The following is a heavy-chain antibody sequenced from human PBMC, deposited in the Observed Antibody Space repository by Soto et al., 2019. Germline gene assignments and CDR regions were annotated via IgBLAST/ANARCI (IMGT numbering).Heavy chain of an antibody. V-gene: IGHV3-30-3*01. Sequence: WVAVISYDGSNKYYADSVKGRFTISRDNSKNTLYLQMNSLRAEDTAVYYCASGETAAGDYWGQGTLVTVSS. CDR2: ISYDGSNK. CDR3: ASGETAAGDY. J-gene: IGHJ4*02. D-gene: IGHD6-13*01.